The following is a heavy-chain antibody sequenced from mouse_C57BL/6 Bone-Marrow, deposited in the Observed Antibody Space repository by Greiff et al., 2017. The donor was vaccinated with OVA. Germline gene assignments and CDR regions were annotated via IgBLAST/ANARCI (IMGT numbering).Heavy chain of an antibody. D-gene: IGHD2-4*01. Sequence: QVQLQQPGAELVRPGSSFPLSFPSSFSPFPLSCLHWVKQRPIQGLEWIGNIDPSDSETHYNQKFKDKATLTVDKSSSTAYMQLSSLTSEDSAVYYCARDYDYDGYAMDYWGQGTSVTVSS. V-gene: IGHV1-52*01. J-gene: IGHJ4*01. CDR3: ARDYDYDGYAMDY. CDR2: IDPSDSET. CDR1: FSPFPLSC.